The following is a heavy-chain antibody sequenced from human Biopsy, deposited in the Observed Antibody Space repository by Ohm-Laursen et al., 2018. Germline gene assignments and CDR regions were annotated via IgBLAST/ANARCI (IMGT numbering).Heavy chain of an antibody. CDR3: ARQGCGILFVSPAPDDDPQGAFDI. D-gene: IGHD3-3*02. J-gene: IGHJ3*02. CDR2: IIPIFGTA. Sequence: SSENLSCQSPGGTFSSYAISWGRQAPGQGLEWMGGIIPIFGTANYAQKFQGRVTITADKSTSTAYMELGSLRSEDTPVYYCARQGCGILFVSPAPDDDPQGAFDIWGQGTMVTVSS. CDR1: GGTFSSYA. V-gene: IGHV1-69*06.